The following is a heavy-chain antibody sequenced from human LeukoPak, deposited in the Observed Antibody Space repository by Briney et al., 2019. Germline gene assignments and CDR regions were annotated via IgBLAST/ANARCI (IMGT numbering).Heavy chain of an antibody. V-gene: IGHV3-48*01. Sequence: GGSLRLSCAASGFTFSSYGMNWVRQAPGKGLEWVSYISSSSSTIYYADSVKGRFTISRDNAKNSLYLQMNSLRAEDTAVYYCARDRRLGYYDSSGYTDYWGQGTLVTVSP. CDR1: GFTFSSYG. CDR2: ISSSSSTI. D-gene: IGHD3-22*01. CDR3: ARDRRLGYYDSSGYTDY. J-gene: IGHJ4*02.